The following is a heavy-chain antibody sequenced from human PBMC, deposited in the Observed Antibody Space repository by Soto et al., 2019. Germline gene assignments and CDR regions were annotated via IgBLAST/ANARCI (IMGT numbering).Heavy chain of an antibody. CDR1: GGSVSSGSYY. V-gene: IGHV4-61*01. D-gene: IGHD4-17*01. Sequence: SETMSLTCPVSGGSVSSGSYYWSWIRQPPGKGLEWIGYIYYSGSTNYNPSLKSRVTISVDTSKNQFSLKLSSVTAADTAMYYCARAQYGDYPIDYWGQGTLVTVSS. J-gene: IGHJ4*02. CDR3: ARAQYGDYPIDY. CDR2: IYYSGST.